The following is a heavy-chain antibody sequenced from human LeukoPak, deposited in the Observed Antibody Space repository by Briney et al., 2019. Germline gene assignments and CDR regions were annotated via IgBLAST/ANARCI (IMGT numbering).Heavy chain of an antibody. CDR2: IRYDGSNK. D-gene: IGHD5-18*01. J-gene: IGHJ3*02. V-gene: IGHV3-30*02. CDR1: GFTFSSYG. CDR3: AKDRGYSYGYNAFDI. Sequence: GGSLRLSCAASGFTFSSYGMHWVRQAPGKGLEWAAFIRYDGSNKYYADSVKGRFTISRDNSKNTLYLQMNSLRAEDTAVYYCAKDRGYSYGYNAFDIWGQGTMVTVSS.